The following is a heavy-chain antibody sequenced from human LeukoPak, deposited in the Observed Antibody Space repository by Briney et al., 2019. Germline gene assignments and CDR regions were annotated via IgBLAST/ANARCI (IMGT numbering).Heavy chain of an antibody. J-gene: IGHJ1*01. CDR1: GGSFSGYY. D-gene: IGHD6-13*01. V-gene: IGHV4-59*01. CDR2: IFDNRNT. Sequence: PSETLSFTCAVYGGSFSGYYWSWIRQPPGKGLEWIGYIFDNRNTKYNPSLKSRVSLSLDTSKNEFSLNLSSVTAADTAVYYCARHGAAAGTKGYFQHWARAPWSPSPQ. CDR3: ARHGAAAGTKGYFQH.